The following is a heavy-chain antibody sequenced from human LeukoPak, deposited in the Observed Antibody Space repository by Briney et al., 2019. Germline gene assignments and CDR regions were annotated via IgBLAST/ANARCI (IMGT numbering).Heavy chain of an antibody. CDR2: IYYSGST. J-gene: IGHJ4*02. CDR1: GGSISTSTYY. Sequence: SETLSLTCTVSGGSISTSTYYWGWIRQPPGKGLEWIGNIYYSGSTNYNPSLRSRVTLSVDTSKNQFSLNLNSVTAADTAVYYCARRGSGYSVVYWGQGTLITVSS. D-gene: IGHD3-22*01. V-gene: IGHV4-39*07. CDR3: ARRGSGYSVVY.